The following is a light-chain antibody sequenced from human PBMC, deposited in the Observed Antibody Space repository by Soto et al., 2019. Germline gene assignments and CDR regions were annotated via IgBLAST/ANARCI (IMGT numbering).Light chain of an antibody. Sequence: LTHSPGTLALSQGGSATLSCRASQSVSSNYLAWYQQKPGQAPRPLIYGASSRATGIPDRFSGSGAGTDFTLIISRLESEDFAVYYCQQYGSSPWTFGQGTKVDIK. J-gene: IGKJ1*01. V-gene: IGKV3-20*01. CDR3: QQYGSSPWT. CDR1: QSVSSNY. CDR2: GAS.